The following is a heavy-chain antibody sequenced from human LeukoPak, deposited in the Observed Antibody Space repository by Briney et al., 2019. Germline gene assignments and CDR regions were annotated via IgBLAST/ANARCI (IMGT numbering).Heavy chain of an antibody. D-gene: IGHD6-13*01. CDR1: GFDVSANY. Sequence: PGGSLRLSCAASGFDVSANYMSWVRQAPGSALEWVPTIYTGGSTYYADSVKGRFTISRDKSKKTLILQMNNLRGDDTAKYYCARLGFSSHSYWFASWGQGTLVAVSS. J-gene: IGHJ5*01. CDR3: ARLGFSSHSYWFAS. V-gene: IGHV3-66*04. CDR2: IYTGGST.